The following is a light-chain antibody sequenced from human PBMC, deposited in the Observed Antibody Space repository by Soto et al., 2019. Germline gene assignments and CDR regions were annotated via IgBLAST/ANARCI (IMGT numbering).Light chain of an antibody. Sequence: QSALTQPPSASGSPGQSVTISCSGFSSDVGTYNLFSWFQQHPGRAPKLLIFGVTQRPSGVPDRFSGFKSGNTASLTVSGLQPEDEADYYCSAYAGGDTFAFGSGTKVTVL. CDR2: GVT. CDR3: SAYAGGDTFA. V-gene: IGLV2-8*01. CDR1: SSDVGTYNL. J-gene: IGLJ1*01.